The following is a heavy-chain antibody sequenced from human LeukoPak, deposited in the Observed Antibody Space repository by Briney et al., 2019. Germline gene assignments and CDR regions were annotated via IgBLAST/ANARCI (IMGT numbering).Heavy chain of an antibody. CDR2: ISGDGNFK. J-gene: IGHJ4*02. D-gene: IGHD6-25*01. Sequence: GGSLRLSCAASGYTLNTYWIHWVRQTPQTGLEWVAGISGDGNFKRNADSVRGRLTIFTDNAKSTVSLQVSSLRAEDTAVYYCTATPWGGAAAIFDYWGQGILVTVSS. CDR1: GYTLNTYW. V-gene: IGHV3-74*01. CDR3: TATPWGGAAAIFDY.